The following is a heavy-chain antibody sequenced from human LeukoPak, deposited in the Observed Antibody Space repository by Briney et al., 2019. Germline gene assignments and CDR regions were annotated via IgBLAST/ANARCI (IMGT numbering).Heavy chain of an antibody. CDR3: ARDRFSSSWYDY. CDR2: IIPMFGTA. CDR1: GGTFSRYA. D-gene: IGHD6-13*01. V-gene: IGHV1-69*01. Sequence: GSSVKVSCTVSGGTFSRYATSRVRQAPGPGLDWMGGIIPMFGTANYAQKFQGRVTITADESTSTAYMELSSLRTEDTAVYYCARDRFSSSWYDYWGQGTLVTVSS. J-gene: IGHJ4*02.